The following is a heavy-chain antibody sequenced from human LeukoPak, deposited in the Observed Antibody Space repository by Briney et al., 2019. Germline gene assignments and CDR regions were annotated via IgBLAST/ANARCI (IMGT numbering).Heavy chain of an antibody. D-gene: IGHD3-3*01. V-gene: IGHV1-18*01. CDR1: GYTFTSYG. CDR3: ARTGFLKWLLPFDP. CDR2: ISAYNGNT. Sequence: GSVKVSCKASGYTFTSYGISWVRQAPGQGLEWMGWISAYNGNTNYAQKLQGRVTMTTDTSTSTAYMELRSLRSDDTAVYYCARTGFLKWLLPFDPWGQGTLVTVSS. J-gene: IGHJ5*02.